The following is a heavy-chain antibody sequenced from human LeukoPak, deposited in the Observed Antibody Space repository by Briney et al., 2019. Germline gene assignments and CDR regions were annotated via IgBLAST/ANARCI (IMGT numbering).Heavy chain of an antibody. D-gene: IGHD3-22*01. CDR3: ARGWGYYDSTAYDY. J-gene: IGHJ4*02. CDR2: INPNSGGT. CDR1: GYTFTGYY. V-gene: IGHV1-2*02. Sequence: GASVKVSCKASGYTFTGYYMHWVRQAPGQGLEWMGWINPNSGGTNYAQKFQGRVTMTRDTSISTAYMELSRLRSDDTAVYYCARGWGYYDSTAYDYWGQGTLVTVSS.